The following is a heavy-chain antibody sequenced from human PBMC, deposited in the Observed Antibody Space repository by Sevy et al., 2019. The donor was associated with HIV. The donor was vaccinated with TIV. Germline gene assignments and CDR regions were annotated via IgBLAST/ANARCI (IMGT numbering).Heavy chain of an antibody. Sequence: GGSLRLSCTASGFPFSSYEMNWVRLAPGKGLEWVSYITNSGSTKYYSDSVKGRFTISRDNAKNSLYLQMNNLRAEDTAVYYCARDLPPSATTVAHFDYWGRGTLVTVSS. V-gene: IGHV3-48*03. CDR3: ARDLPPSATTVAHFDY. CDR1: GFPFSSYE. J-gene: IGHJ4*02. D-gene: IGHD4-17*01. CDR2: ITNSGSTK.